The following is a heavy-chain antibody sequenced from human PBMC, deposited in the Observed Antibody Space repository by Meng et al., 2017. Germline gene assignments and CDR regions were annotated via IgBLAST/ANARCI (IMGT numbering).Heavy chain of an antibody. CDR2: IYQSGST. D-gene: IGHD2-15*01. CDR1: GGSISSSNW. V-gene: IGHV4-4*02. Sequence: QVRRQESGPGLGKPSGTLSLPCAVSGGSISSSNWWSWVRQPPGKGLEWIGEIYQSGSTNYNPSLKSRVTISVDKSKNQFSLKLSSVTAADTAVYYCARWSIYCSGGSCYSFDYWGQGTLVTVSS. J-gene: IGHJ4*02. CDR3: ARWSIYCSGGSCYSFDY.